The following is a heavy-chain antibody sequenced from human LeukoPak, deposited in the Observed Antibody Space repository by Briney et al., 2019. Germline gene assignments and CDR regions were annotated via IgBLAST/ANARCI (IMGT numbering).Heavy chain of an antibody. J-gene: IGHJ6*03. CDR1: GYIFITYY. CDR2: INPDGGRT. Sequence: ASVKVSCKASGYIFITYYIHWVRQAPGQGLEWMGIINPDGGRTSHAQKFQGRVTMTRDTFTSTVYMELSSLRSEDTAVYYCARDPYYDKSGSGDYYYYMDVWGEGTTVTVSS. CDR3: ARDPYYDKSGSGDYYYYMDV. V-gene: IGHV1-46*01. D-gene: IGHD3-22*01.